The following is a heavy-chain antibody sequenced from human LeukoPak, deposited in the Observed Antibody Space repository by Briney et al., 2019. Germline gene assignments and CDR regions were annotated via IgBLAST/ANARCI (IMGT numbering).Heavy chain of an antibody. CDR3: ARERDEYYFDY. V-gene: IGHV3-48*03. J-gene: IGHJ4*02. CDR1: GFTFSGYE. Sequence: GGSLRLSCAASGFTFSGYEMNWVRQAPGKGLEWVSYISRSGTIISYADSVRGRLTISRDNAKNSLYLQMNSLRAEDTAVYYCARERDEYYFDYWGQGTLVTVSS. CDR2: ISRSGTII.